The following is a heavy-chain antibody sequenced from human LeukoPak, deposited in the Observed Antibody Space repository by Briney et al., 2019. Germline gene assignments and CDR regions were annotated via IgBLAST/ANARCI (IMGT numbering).Heavy chain of an antibody. D-gene: IGHD6-6*01. CDR1: GFTFSSYA. Sequence: GGSLRLSRAASGFTFSSYAMNWVRQAPGKGLEWVSTISGSAGNTYYGDSVKGRFTISRDNSMNMLFLQMNSLRAADTAVYYCAKDSSSSNYYYGMDVWGQGTTVTVSS. CDR3: AKDSSSSNYYYGMDV. J-gene: IGHJ6*02. V-gene: IGHV3-23*01. CDR2: ISGSAGNT.